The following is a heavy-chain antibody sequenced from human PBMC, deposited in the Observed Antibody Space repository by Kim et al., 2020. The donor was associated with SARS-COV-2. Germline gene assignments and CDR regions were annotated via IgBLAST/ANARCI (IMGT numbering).Heavy chain of an antibody. CDR2: IIPILGIA. J-gene: IGHJ6*01. D-gene: IGHD3-10*01. CDR1: GGTFSSYA. Sequence: SVKVSCKASGGTFSSYAISWVRQAPGQGLEWMGRIIPILGIANYAQKFQGRVTITADKSTSTAYMELSSLRSEDTAVYYCARENYYGSGRYLYYYYGMDVWGQGTTATVSS. CDR3: ARENYYGSGRYLYYYYGMDV. V-gene: IGHV1-69*04.